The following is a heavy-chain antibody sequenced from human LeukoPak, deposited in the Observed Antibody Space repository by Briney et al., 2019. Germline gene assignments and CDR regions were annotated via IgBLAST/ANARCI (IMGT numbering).Heavy chain of an antibody. CDR1: GFTFSSYW. J-gene: IGHJ4*02. CDR2: INSDGSST. D-gene: IGHD6-19*01. CDR3: AKYFGGWYEDY. Sequence: GGSLRLSCAASGFTFSSYWMHWVRQAPGKGLVWVSRINSDGSSTNYADSVKGRFTISRDNAKNTLYLQMNSLRAEDTAVYYCAKYFGGWYEDYWGQGTLVTVSS. V-gene: IGHV3-74*01.